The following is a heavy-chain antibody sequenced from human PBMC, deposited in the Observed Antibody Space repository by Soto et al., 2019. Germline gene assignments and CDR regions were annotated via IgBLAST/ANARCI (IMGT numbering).Heavy chain of an antibody. J-gene: IGHJ3*02. D-gene: IGHD1-1*01. V-gene: IGHV4-59*01. CDR3: ARPHNWGGYGLDI. CDR1: GDSISNYY. CDR2: IYYSGST. Sequence: PSETLSLTCRVSGDSISNYYWSWIRQPPGKGLEWIGYIYYSGSTSYNPSLKSRVTISVDTSKNQFSLNLSSVTAADTAVYYCARPHNWGGYGLDIWDQGTMVTVSS.